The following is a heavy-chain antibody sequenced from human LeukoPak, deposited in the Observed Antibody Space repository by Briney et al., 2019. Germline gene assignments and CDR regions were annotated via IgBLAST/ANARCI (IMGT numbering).Heavy chain of an antibody. V-gene: IGHV4-61*02. Sequence: KPSETLSLTCIVSGGSISRGSYYWDWIRQPAGKGLEWLGRIYNSGSTNYNPSLKSRVTISTDVSKNQVSLKLSSVTAADTAVYYCARTTVSPNRFDPWGQGTLVTVSS. J-gene: IGHJ5*02. CDR1: GGSISRGSYY. CDR3: ARTTVSPNRFDP. D-gene: IGHD4-17*01. CDR2: IYNSGST.